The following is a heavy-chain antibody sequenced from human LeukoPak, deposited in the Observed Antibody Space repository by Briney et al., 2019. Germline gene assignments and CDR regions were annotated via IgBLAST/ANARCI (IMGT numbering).Heavy chain of an antibody. CDR2: INHSGST. Sequence: SETLSLTCAVSGGSISSGGYSWNRIRQPPGQGLECIGYINHSGSTSYNPSLKSRVTVSVDRYKNQFSLKLRSVTAADTAVYYCARVPLYYYGSGNGYDYYGLDVWGQGTTVTVSS. J-gene: IGHJ6*02. D-gene: IGHD3-10*01. CDR1: GGSISSGGYS. V-gene: IGHV4-30-2*01. CDR3: ARVPLYYYGSGNGYDYYGLDV.